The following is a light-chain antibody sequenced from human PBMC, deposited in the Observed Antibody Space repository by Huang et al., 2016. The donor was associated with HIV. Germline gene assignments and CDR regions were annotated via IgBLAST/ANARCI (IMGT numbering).Light chain of an antibody. CDR2: LGS. CDR1: QSLLHSNGYNY. V-gene: IGKV2-28*01. Sequence: DIVMTQSPLSLPVSPGEPASIACRSNQSLLHSNGYNYLDWYLQKPGQSPQLVIYLGSNRASGVPDRFRGSGSGTDFTLSSTRVEAEDVGVYYCMQALQTPFTFGPGTKVDIK. CDR3: MQALQTPFT. J-gene: IGKJ3*01.